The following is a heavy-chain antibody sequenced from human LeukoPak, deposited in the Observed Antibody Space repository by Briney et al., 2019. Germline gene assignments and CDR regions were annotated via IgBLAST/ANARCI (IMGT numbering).Heavy chain of an antibody. CDR2: IRYDGSNK. D-gene: IGHD3-3*01. CDR3: AKDLRFLEWFPSSIFDY. Sequence: GGSLRLSCAASGFTFDDYAMNWVRQAPGKGLEWVAFIRYDGSNKYYADSVKGRFTISRDNSKNTLYLQMNSLRAEDTAVYYCAKDLRFLEWFPSSIFDYWGQGTLVTVSS. CDR1: GFTFDDYA. V-gene: IGHV3-30*02. J-gene: IGHJ4*02.